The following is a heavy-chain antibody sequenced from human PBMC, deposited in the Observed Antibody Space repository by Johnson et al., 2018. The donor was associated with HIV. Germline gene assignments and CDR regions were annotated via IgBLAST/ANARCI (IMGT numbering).Heavy chain of an antibody. CDR1: GFTFNNYP. V-gene: IGHV3-30-3*01. D-gene: IGHD1-7*01. J-gene: IGHJ3*02. CDR3: ARGREGGTYRGGAFDI. CDR2: MSYDGSNK. Sequence: VQLVESGGGVVQPGRSLRLSCAASGFTFNNYPLHWVRQAPGKGLEWVAVMSYDGSNKYYADPVKGRFTISRDNSKNTCYLQMNSLRPEDTAVYYCARGREGGTYRGGAFDIWGQGTMVTVSS.